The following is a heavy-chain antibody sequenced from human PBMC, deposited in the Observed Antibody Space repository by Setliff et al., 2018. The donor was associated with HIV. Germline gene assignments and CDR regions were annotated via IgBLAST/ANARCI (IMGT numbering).Heavy chain of an antibody. CDR3: ATSPKHSSGWYSSAFDI. CDR2: IYPGDSDT. Sequence: PGESLKISCKGSGYSFTSYWIGWVRQMPGKGLEWMGIIYPGDSDTRHSPSFQGQVTISADKSISTAYLQWSSLKASDTAMYYCATSPKHSSGWYSSAFDIWGQGTMVTVSS. J-gene: IGHJ3*02. CDR1: GYSFTSYW. D-gene: IGHD6-19*01. V-gene: IGHV5-51*01.